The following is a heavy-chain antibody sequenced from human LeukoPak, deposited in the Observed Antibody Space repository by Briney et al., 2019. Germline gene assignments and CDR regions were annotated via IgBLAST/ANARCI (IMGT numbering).Heavy chain of an antibody. Sequence: GGSLRLSCAASGFTFTTYGFNRVRQAPGKGLEWVSSISFSGSYIYYADSVKGRFTISRDNARNSVYLQMNSLRDDDTAVYYCARGTGTGWRFDFWGQGTLVTVSS. CDR3: ARGTGTGWRFDF. J-gene: IGHJ4*02. D-gene: IGHD3/OR15-3a*01. V-gene: IGHV3-21*01. CDR1: GFTFTTYG. CDR2: ISFSGSYI.